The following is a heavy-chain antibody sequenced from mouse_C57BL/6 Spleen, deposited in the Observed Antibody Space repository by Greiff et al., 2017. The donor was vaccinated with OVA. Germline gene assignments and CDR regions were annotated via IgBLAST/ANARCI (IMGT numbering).Heavy chain of an antibody. J-gene: IGHJ3*01. D-gene: IGHD2-4*01. CDR1: GFSLTSYG. CDR3: ASYYDYDGFAY. Sequence: QVQLQQSGPGLVQPSQSLSITCTVSGFSLTSYGVHWVRQSPGKGLEWLGVIWSGGSTDSNAAFISSLSISKDNSKSQVFFKMNSLQADDTAIYYCASYYDYDGFAYWGQGTLVTVSA. V-gene: IGHV2-2*01. CDR2: IWSGGST.